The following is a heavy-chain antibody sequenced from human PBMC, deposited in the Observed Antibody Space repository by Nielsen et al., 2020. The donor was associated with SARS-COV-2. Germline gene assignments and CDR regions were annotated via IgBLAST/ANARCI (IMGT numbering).Heavy chain of an antibody. V-gene: IGHV3-30*04. CDR2: ISYDGSMK. D-gene: IGHD6-13*01. CDR3: ARGPEQQLVPEFFQH. CDR1: GFTFSNYA. J-gene: IGHJ1*01. Sequence: GESLKISCAVSGFTFSNYAIHWVRQAPGKGLKWVAVISYDGSMKYYADSVKGRFTISRDNSKNTLYLQMNSLRAEDTAVYYCARGPEQQLVPEFFQHWGQGTLVSVSS.